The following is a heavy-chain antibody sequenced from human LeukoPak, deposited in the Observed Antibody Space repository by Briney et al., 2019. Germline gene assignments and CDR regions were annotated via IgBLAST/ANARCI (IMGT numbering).Heavy chain of an antibody. V-gene: IGHV4-38-2*02. J-gene: IGHJ3*02. Sequence: SETLSLTCTVSGYSISSGYYWGWIRQPPGKGLEWIGTIYHSGSTNYNPSLKSRVTMSVDTSKNQFSLKLSSVTAADTAVYYCARVIVMATISAVDAFDIWGQGTMVTVSS. D-gene: IGHD5-24*01. CDR3: ARVIVMATISAVDAFDI. CDR2: IYHSGST. CDR1: GYSISSGYY.